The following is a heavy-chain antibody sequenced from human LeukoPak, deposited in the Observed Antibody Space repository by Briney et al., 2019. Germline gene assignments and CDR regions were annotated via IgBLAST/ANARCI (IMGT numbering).Heavy chain of an antibody. Sequence: PSETLSLTCTVSGGSISSYYWSWIRQPPGKGLEWIGYIYYSGSTNYNPSLKSRVTISVDTSKNQFSLKLSSVTAADTAVYYCARGPYYPYYYGMDVWGRGTTVTVSS. CDR3: ARGPYYPYYYGMDV. CDR2: IYYSGST. CDR1: GGSISSYY. V-gene: IGHV4-59*01. D-gene: IGHD3-10*01. J-gene: IGHJ6*02.